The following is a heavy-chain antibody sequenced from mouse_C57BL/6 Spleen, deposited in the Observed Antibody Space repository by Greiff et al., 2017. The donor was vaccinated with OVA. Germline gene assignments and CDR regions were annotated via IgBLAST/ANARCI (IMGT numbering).Heavy chain of an antibody. J-gene: IGHJ2*01. CDR3: ARRGDGYWNY. V-gene: IGHV1-63*01. Sequence: QVQLQQSGAELVRPGISVKMSCKASGYTFTNYWIGWAKQRPGHGLEWIGDIYPGGGYTNYNEKFKGKATLTADKSSSTAYMQFSSLTSEDSAIYYCARRGDGYWNYWGQGTTLTVSS. D-gene: IGHD2-3*01. CDR2: IYPGGGYT. CDR1: GYTFTNYW.